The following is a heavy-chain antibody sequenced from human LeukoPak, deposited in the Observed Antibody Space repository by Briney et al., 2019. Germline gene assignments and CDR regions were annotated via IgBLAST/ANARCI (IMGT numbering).Heavy chain of an antibody. V-gene: IGHV4-39*01. CDR3: ARLCGASNGVCYRWGFDY. J-gene: IGHJ4*02. Sequence: SETLSLTCTVSGGSISSRSYCWSWHRPPQGQGWVGIMNINSSGTSHYHSSLKSRVTISVDTSNIQFSLKLSSVTAADTAVYHCARLCGASNGVCYRWGFDYWGQGTLVTVSS. CDR1: GGSISSRSYC. CDR2: INSSGTS. D-gene: IGHD2-8*01.